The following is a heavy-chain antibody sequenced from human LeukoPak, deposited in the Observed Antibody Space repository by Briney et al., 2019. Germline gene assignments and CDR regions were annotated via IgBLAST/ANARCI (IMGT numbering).Heavy chain of an antibody. CDR2: IYYSGST. CDR1: GGSISSYY. V-gene: IGHV4-59*08. CDR3: ARVDRYYDSSGYHDY. D-gene: IGHD3-22*01. J-gene: IGHJ4*02. Sequence: SETLSLTCTVSGGSISSYYWSWIRQPPGKGLEWIGYIYYSGSTNYNPSLKSRVTISVDTSKNQFSLKLSSVTAADTAVYYCARVDRYYDSSGYHDYWGQGTLVTVSS.